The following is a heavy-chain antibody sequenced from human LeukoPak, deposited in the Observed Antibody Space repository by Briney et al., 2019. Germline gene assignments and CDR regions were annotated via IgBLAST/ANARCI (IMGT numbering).Heavy chain of an antibody. CDR1: GFTFSSYW. J-gene: IGHJ5*02. CDR3: ARDAGNSGYGCDL. Sequence: GGSLRLSCAASGFTFSSYWMSWVRQAPGKGLEWVANINQDGSEKYYVDSVKGRFTISRDNARNSLYLQMNNLRGEDTAIYYCARDAGNSGYGCDLWGQGTLVTVSS. D-gene: IGHD5-12*01. CDR2: INQDGSEK. V-gene: IGHV3-7*01.